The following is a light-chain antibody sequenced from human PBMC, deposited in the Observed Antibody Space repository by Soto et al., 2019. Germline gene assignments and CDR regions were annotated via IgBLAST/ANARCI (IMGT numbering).Light chain of an antibody. J-gene: IGKJ1*01. V-gene: IGKV3-15*01. CDR1: QSVNSS. CDR3: QEYNTWPWT. Sequence: ETVMTQSPATLSVSQGERTALXXRASQSVNSSLAWYQQKLGQAPRXVIFGASTRATGIPARFSGSGSGTEFSLTINSLQSEDFAVYYCQEYNTWPWTFGQGTKVDIK. CDR2: GAS.